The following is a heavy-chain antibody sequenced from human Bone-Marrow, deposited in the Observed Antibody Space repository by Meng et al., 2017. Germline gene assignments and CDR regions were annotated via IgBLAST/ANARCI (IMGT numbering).Heavy chain of an antibody. J-gene: IGHJ4*02. CDR3: ARTGRFLEPDY. CDR1: GGSISSGDYY. D-gene: IGHD3-3*01. CDR2: IYYSGST. Sequence: QLQLQESGSGPLKPSQTLSLTCTVSGGSISSGDYYWSWIRQPPGKGLEWIGYIYYSGSTYYNPSLKSRVTISVDTSKNQFSLKLSSVTAADTAVYYCARTGRFLEPDYWGQGTLVTVSS. V-gene: IGHV4-30-4*01.